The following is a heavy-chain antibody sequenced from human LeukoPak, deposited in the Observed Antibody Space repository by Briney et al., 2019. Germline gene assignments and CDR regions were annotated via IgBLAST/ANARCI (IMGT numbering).Heavy chain of an antibody. CDR1: GFTFRSYY. Sequence: GGSLRLSCAASGFTFRSYYMNWVRQAPGKGLEWVSYISSSSSTIYYADSVKGRFTISRDNAKNSLHLQMNSQSAEDTPVYSCERGWPQLSSFDYWGQGTLVTVSS. D-gene: IGHD2-2*01. V-gene: IGHV3-48*04. CDR3: ERGWPQLSSFDY. J-gene: IGHJ4*02. CDR2: ISSSSSTI.